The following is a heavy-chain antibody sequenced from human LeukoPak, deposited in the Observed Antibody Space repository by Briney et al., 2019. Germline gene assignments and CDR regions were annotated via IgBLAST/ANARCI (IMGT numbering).Heavy chain of an antibody. V-gene: IGHV4-59*08. J-gene: IGHJ4*02. CDR1: GDSFNDYY. D-gene: IGHD7-27*01. CDR3: ARHSAWGSPFDY. CDR2: ISYSGTT. Sequence: SETLSLTCTLYGDSFNDYYWSWIRQPPGKGLEWIGYISYSGTTNYNPSLKSRVTMSVDTSKNQFSLKLSSVTAADTAVYYCARHSAWGSPFDYWGQGTLVTVSS.